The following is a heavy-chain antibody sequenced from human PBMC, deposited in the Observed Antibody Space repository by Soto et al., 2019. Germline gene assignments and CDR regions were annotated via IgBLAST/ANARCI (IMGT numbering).Heavy chain of an antibody. Sequence: SVKVSCKTSGCTFSSYAINWVRQAPGQGLEWMGGIIPISDTLNYAQKFQGRVTITADVSTSIAYMELSGLRSEDTALYYCARDPRYSYGHTHYRAMDVSGQGTPVTVSS. CDR1: GCTFSSYA. V-gene: IGHV1-69*13. D-gene: IGHD5-18*01. J-gene: IGHJ6*02. CDR2: IIPISDTL. CDR3: ARDPRYSYGHTHYRAMDV.